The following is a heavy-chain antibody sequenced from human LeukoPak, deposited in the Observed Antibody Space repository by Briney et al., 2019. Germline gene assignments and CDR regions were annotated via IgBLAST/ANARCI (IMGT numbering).Heavy chain of an antibody. V-gene: IGHV4-59*01. CDR1: GGSPRSYY. CDR2: IYYSGST. CDR3: AGGRGYSYGAFDY. D-gene: IGHD5-18*01. J-gene: IGHJ4*02. Sequence: PSETLSLTCTVSGGSPRSYYRSWIRQPPGTGLEWMGYIYYSGSTHYNPSLKSRVTISVDTSKNHFSLKLSAVTAADTAVYYCAGGRGYSYGAFDYWGQGTLVTVSS.